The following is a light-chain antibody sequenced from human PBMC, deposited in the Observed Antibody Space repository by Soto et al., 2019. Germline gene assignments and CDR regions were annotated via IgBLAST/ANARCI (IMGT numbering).Light chain of an antibody. CDR1: QRVSSK. CDR2: GAS. V-gene: IGKV3-15*01. J-gene: IGKJ4*01. CDR3: QQYNNWPLT. Sequence: EIVMTQSPATLSVSPGERATLSCRAGQRVSSKLAWYQQKPGQVPRLLIYGASTRATGIPARFSGSGSEREFTLTISGVQSEDFAVYHCQQYNNWPLTFGGGTKVDIK.